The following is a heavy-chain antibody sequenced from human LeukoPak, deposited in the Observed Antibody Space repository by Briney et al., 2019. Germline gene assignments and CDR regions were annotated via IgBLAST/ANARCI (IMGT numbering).Heavy chain of an antibody. V-gene: IGHV3-23*01. CDR1: GFTFSSYW. CDR2: ISGSGGST. J-gene: IGHJ4*02. Sequence: SGGSLRLSCAASGFTFSSYWMSWVRQAPGKGLEWVSAISGSGGSTYYADSVKGRFTISRDNSKNTLYLQMNSLRAEDTAVYYCAKDPPYSSSWYYFDYWGQGTPVTVSS. CDR3: AKDPPYSSSWYYFDY. D-gene: IGHD6-13*01.